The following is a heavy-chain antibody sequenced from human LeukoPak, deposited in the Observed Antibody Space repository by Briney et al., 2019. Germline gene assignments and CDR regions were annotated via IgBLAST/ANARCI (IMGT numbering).Heavy chain of an antibody. CDR1: GGSISSYY. Sequence: SETLSLTCTVSGGSISSYYWSWIRQPPGKGLEWIGEINHSGSTNYNPSLKSRVTISVDTSKNQFSLKLSSVTAADTAVYYCARGGGRYYDFWSGYSDYWGQGTLVTVSS. CDR2: INHSGST. D-gene: IGHD3-3*01. V-gene: IGHV4-34*01. CDR3: ARGGGRYYDFWSGYSDY. J-gene: IGHJ4*02.